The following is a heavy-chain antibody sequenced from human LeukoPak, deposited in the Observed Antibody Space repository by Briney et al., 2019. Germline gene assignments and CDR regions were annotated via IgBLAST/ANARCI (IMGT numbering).Heavy chain of an antibody. CDR2: IYYSGST. CDR1: GGSISSYY. CDR3: ARLQTPLTPPHY. Sequence: PSETLSLTCTVSGGSISSYYWSWIRQPPGKGLEWIGYIYYSGSTNYNPSLKSRVTISVDTSKNQFSLKLSSVTAADTAVYYCARLQTPLTPPHYWGQGTLVTVSS. D-gene: IGHD1-14*01. V-gene: IGHV4-59*08. J-gene: IGHJ4*02.